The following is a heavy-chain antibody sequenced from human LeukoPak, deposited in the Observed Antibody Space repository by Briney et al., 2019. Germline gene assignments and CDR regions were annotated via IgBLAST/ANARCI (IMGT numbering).Heavy chain of an antibody. CDR3: AREPRLSLYDYVWGSYRFDY. V-gene: IGHV4-4*02. Sequence: PSGTLSLTCGVSGGSISSNNWWSWVRQPPGKGLEWIGSIYYSGSTYYNPSLKSRVTISVDTSKNQFSLKLSSVTAADTAVYYCAREPRLSLYDYVWGSYRFDYWGQGTLVTVSS. CDR2: IYYSGST. J-gene: IGHJ4*02. CDR1: GGSISSNNW. D-gene: IGHD3-16*02.